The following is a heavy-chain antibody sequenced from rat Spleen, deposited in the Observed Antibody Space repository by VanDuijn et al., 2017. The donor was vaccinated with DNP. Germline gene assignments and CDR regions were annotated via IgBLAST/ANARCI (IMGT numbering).Heavy chain of an antibody. CDR2: ISGDGST. Sequence: QVQLKESGPGLVQSSQTLSLTCTVSGFSLTSFGVSWVRQPPGKGLEWIATISGDGSTSYNSVLKSRLSISRDTSKSQVFLKMNSLQTEDSATYFCASTLVNYGTYGYYAMDAWGQGTSVTVSS. D-gene: IGHD1-3*01. J-gene: IGHJ4*01. CDR1: GFSLTSFG. V-gene: IGHV2S12*01. CDR3: ASTLVNYGTYGYYAMDA.